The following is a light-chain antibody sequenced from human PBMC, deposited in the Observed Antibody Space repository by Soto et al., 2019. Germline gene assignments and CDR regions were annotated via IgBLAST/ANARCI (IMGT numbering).Light chain of an antibody. J-gene: IGLJ1*01. CDR3: SSYAGIRVV. CDR1: SSDVGGYNY. Sequence: QSVLTQPPSASGYPGQSVTISCTGTSSDVGGYNYVSWYQQHPGKAPKLMIYEVTKRPSGVPDRFSGSKSGNTASLTVSGLHAEDEADYCCSSYAGIRVVFGTGTKLTVL. V-gene: IGLV2-8*01. CDR2: EVT.